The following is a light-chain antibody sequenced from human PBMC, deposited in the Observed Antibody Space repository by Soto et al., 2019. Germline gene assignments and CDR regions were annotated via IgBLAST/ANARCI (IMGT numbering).Light chain of an antibody. CDR2: DAS. CDR1: QSVSRN. Sequence: EKVMTQSPATLSVSPGERATLSCRASQSVSRNVAWYQQKPGQAPRLLIYDASTRATGIPARFSGSGSGADFTLTINSLQSEDFAVYYCQPRTNWPLTFGGGTKVDIK. V-gene: IGKV3-15*01. J-gene: IGKJ4*01. CDR3: QPRTNWPLT.